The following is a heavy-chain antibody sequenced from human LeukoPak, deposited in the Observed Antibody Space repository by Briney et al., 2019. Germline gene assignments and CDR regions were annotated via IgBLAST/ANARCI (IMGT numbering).Heavy chain of an antibody. CDR3: ARWHDSGRYFDY. CDR2: TCDSANT. J-gene: IGHJ4*02. CDR1: GGSLSNYC. D-gene: IGHD6-19*01. V-gene: IGHV4-59*01. Sequence: SETLSLTCTVSGGSLSNYCWNWMRQSPGKGLEWIGYTCDSANTYYNPSLKSRVTISVDMSKNQFSLKLTSATPADTALYYCARWHDSGRYFDYWGRGTSVTVSS.